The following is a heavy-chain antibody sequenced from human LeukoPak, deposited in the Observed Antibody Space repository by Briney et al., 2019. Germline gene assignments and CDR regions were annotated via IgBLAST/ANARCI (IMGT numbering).Heavy chain of an antibody. CDR3: ARVAYGSSWYVDY. J-gene: IGHJ4*02. CDR2: INGDGTIT. CDR1: GFTFSTYW. Sequence: GSLRLSCSVSGFTFSTYWMHWVRQAPGKGLVWVSRINGDGTITYYADSVKGRFTISRDNAKNTLYLQMNSLTAGDTAVYYCARVAYGSSWYVDYWGQGNLVTVSS. D-gene: IGHD6-13*01. V-gene: IGHV3-74*01.